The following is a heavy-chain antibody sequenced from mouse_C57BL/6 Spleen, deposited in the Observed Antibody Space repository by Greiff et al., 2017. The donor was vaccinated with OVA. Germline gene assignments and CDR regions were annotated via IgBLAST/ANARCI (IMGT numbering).Heavy chain of an antibody. Sequence: VQLKHSGPELVKPGASVKISCKASGYTFTDYYMNWVKQSHGKSLEWIGDINPNNGGTSYNQKFKGKATLTVDKSSSTAYMELRSLTSEDSAVYYCAREAGFAYWGQGTLVTVSA. J-gene: IGHJ3*01. D-gene: IGHD3-2*02. CDR1: GYTFTDYY. CDR2: INPNNGGT. V-gene: IGHV1-26*01. CDR3: AREAGFAY.